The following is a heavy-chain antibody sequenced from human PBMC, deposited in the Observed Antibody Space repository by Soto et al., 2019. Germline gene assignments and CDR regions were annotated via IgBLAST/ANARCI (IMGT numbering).Heavy chain of an antibody. Sequence: SETLSLTCTVSGASISSAGYSWSWVRQHPGKGLEWIGYITYSGDTDYNPSLRSRVSISIDTSRNQFSLKLSSVTAADTAVHYCARDCCSSTSWEGCSFGPWGQGTLVTVSS. CDR3: ARDCCSSTSWEGCSFGP. CDR1: GASISSAGYS. D-gene: IGHD2-2*01. CDR2: ITYSGDT. J-gene: IGHJ5*02. V-gene: IGHV4-31*03.